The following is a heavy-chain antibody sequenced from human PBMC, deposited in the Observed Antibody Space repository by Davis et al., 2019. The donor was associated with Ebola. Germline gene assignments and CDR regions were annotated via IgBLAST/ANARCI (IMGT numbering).Heavy chain of an antibody. D-gene: IGHD6-13*01. CDR2: IIPIFGTA. Sequence: SVKVSCKASGGTFSSYAISWVRQAPGQGLEWMGGIIPIFGTANYAQKFQGRVTITADKSTSTAYMELSSLRSEDTAVYYCARVIPPKYSSSWYNWFDPWGQGTLVTVSS. J-gene: IGHJ5*02. V-gene: IGHV1-69*06. CDR3: ARVIPPKYSSSWYNWFDP. CDR1: GGTFSSYA.